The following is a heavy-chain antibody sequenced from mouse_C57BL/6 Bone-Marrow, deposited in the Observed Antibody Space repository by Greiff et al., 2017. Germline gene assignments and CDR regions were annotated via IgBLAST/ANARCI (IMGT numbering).Heavy chain of an antibody. Sequence: QVQLQPPGAELVKPGASVKLSCKASGYTFTSYWMHWVKQRPGQGLEWIGKIHPTSGNTNYNEKFKSKATLTVDKSSSTAYMQLSSLTSEDSAVYSCASLGYPLAMDFWGQGTAVTVSS. CDR2: IHPTSGNT. J-gene: IGHJ4*01. CDR1: GYTFTSYW. CDR3: ASLGYPLAMDF. D-gene: IGHD2-2*01. V-gene: IGHV1-64*01.